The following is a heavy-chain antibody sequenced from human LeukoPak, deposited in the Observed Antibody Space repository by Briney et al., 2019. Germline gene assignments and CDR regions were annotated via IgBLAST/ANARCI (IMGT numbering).Heavy chain of an antibody. D-gene: IGHD3-22*01. V-gene: IGHV4-30-4*01. CDR2: IYYSGST. CDR1: GGSISSGDYY. Sequence: PSQTLSLTCTVSGGSISSGDYYWSWIRQPPGKGLEWIGYIYYSGSTYYNPSLKSRVTISVDTSKNQFSLRLSSVTAADTAVYYCARGTPFTMNYYFDYWGQGTLVTVSS. CDR3: ARGTPFTMNYYFDY. J-gene: IGHJ4*02.